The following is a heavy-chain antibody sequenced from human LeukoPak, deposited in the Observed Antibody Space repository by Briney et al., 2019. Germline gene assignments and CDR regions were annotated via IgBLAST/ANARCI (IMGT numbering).Heavy chain of an antibody. D-gene: IGHD7-27*01. CDR1: GYSISSGYY. V-gene: IGHV4-38-2*02. Sequence: SETLSLTCTVSGYSISSGYYWGWIRQPPGKGLEWIVNIYHTGSTYYNPSLKSRVTISVDTSKNQFSLKLSSVTAADTAVYFCARGPHWDPHFDYWGQGTLVTVSS. J-gene: IGHJ4*02. CDR3: ARGPHWDPHFDY. CDR2: IYHTGST.